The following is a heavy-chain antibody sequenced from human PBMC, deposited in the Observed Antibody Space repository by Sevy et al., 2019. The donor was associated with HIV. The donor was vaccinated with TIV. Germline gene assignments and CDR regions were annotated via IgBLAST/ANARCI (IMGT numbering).Heavy chain of an antibody. CDR3: AREGGGVIAAAGDY. CDR2: ISSSSSYI. Sequence: GGSLRLSCAASGFTFSSYSMNWVRQAPGKGLEWVSSISSSSSYIYYADSVKGRFTISRDNAKNSLNLQMNSLRAEDTAVYYCAREGGGVIAAAGDYWGQGTLVTVSS. D-gene: IGHD6-13*01. CDR1: GFTFSSYS. V-gene: IGHV3-21*01. J-gene: IGHJ4*02.